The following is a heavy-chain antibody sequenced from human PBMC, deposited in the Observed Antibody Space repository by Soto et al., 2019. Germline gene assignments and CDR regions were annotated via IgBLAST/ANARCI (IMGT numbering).Heavy chain of an antibody. CDR2: IIPIFGTA. CDR3: ARDYYDSSGHAKYYYYGLDV. J-gene: IGHJ6*02. V-gene: IGHV1-69*06. D-gene: IGHD3-22*01. CDR1: GGTFSNYA. Sequence: SVKVSCKASGGTFSNYAITWVRQVRQAPGQGLEWMGGIIPIFGTANCPQKFQGRVTITADKSTSTAYMELSSLRSEDTAVYYCARDYYDSSGHAKYYYYGLDVWGQGTTVTVSS.